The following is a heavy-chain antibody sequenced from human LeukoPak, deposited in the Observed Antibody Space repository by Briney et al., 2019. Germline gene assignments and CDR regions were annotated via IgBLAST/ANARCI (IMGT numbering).Heavy chain of an antibody. CDR3: AKNRGVSISGWYLDS. V-gene: IGHV3-23*01. Sequence: GGSLRLSCAASGFSFSNYAMSWVRQAPGKGLGWVSTISNSDSGGSTYYPDSVKGRFTISRDNSKNTLYLQMNSLRAEDTAVYYCAKNRGVSISGWYLDSWGQGALVTVSS. CDR2: ISNSDSGGST. J-gene: IGHJ4*02. D-gene: IGHD6-25*01. CDR1: GFSFSNYA.